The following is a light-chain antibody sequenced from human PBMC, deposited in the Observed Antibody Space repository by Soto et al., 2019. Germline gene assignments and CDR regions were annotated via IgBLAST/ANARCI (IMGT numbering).Light chain of an antibody. Sequence: QSALTQPPSASGSPGQSVTISCTGTSVDVNYVSCFQQHPGKAPKLIICEVTKRPSRVPDRFSGSKSGNTASLTVSGLQDEDEADYYCSSYAGRDIWVFGGGTKLTVL. CDR2: EVT. V-gene: IGLV2-8*01. CDR3: SSYAGRDIWV. CDR1: SVDVNY. J-gene: IGLJ3*02.